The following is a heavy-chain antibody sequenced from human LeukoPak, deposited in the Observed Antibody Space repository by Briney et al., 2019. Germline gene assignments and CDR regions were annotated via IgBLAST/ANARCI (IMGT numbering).Heavy chain of an antibody. V-gene: IGHV4-61*02. J-gene: IGHJ4*02. D-gene: IGHD6-19*01. Sequence: PSQTLSLTCNVSGGSISSGRYYWSWIRLPAGKGLEWIGRIFTSGSTNYNPSLKSRVTISLDTSKNQFSLKLSSVTAADTAVYYCATIAVAGHFDYWGQGTLVTVSS. CDR3: ATIAVAGHFDY. CDR1: GGSISSGRYY. CDR2: IFTSGST.